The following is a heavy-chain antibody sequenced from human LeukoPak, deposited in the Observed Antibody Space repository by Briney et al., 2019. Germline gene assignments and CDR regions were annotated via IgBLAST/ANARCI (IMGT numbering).Heavy chain of an antibody. Sequence: PGGSLRLSCAASGFTFSSYGMHWVRQAPGKGLEWVAFIRYDGMNKYYADSVRGRFTISTDNSTNTLYLQMNSLRTEDTAVYYCAKDRRAFKLDYWGPGTLVTVSS. CDR1: GFTFSSYG. J-gene: IGHJ4*02. CDR3: AKDRRAFKLDY. V-gene: IGHV3-30*02. CDR2: IRYDGMNK.